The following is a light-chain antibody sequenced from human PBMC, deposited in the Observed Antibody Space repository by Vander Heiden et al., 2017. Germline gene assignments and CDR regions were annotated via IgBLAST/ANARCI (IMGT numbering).Light chain of an antibody. V-gene: IGKV1-5*01. CDR1: QSISSW. CDR3: QQYKRYAYT. Sequence: DIQMTQSPSTLSASVGDRVTITCRASQSISSWLAWYQQKPGKAPKLLIYDASSLESGVPSRFSGSGSGTEFTLTISSLQPDDFATDYCQQYKRYAYTCGQGTKLEIK. J-gene: IGKJ2*01. CDR2: DAS.